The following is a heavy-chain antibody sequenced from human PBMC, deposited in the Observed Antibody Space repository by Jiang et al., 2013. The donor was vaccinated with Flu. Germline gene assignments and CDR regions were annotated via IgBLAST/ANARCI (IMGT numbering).Heavy chain of an antibody. CDR1: GFTFSSYG. D-gene: IGHD3-10*01. Sequence: GFTFSSYGMHWVRQAPGKGLEWVAVISHDGSNKHFADSVKGRFSISRDSSKNTLYLQMNSLRAEDTAVYYCARGSRSGGTYYYYYGLDVWGQGTTVTVSS. J-gene: IGHJ6*02. CDR2: ISHDGSNK. V-gene: IGHV3-30*03. CDR3: ARGSRSGGTYYYYYGLDV.